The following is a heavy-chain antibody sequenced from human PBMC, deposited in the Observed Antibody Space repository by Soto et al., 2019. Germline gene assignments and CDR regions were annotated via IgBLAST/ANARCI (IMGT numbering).Heavy chain of an antibody. CDR1: GFAFSSYW. D-gene: IGHD1-1*01. Sequence: EEQLVESGGGLVQPGGCLRLSCAASGFAFSSYWMHWVRQTPGKGPVWVSRIYNDGSRTAYADSVKGRFTISRDNAKNTMYLQMSSLTVEDTAVYYCARDLSGDTTPYFDLWGQGTLVTVSS. CDR3: ARDLSGDTTPYFDL. V-gene: IGHV3-74*01. CDR2: IYNDGSRT. J-gene: IGHJ4*02.